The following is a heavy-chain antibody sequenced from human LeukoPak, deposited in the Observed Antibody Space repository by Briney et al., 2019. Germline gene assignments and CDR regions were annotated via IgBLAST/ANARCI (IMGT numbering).Heavy chain of an antibody. D-gene: IGHD2-2*02. CDR1: GFTFSTYT. CDR3: AKLSAAISDIDWFDP. Sequence: GGSLRLSCVASGFTFSTYTMNWIRKAPGKGLEWVSGSIGSGGSAFYADSVKGRFSISRDTSKNTLFLHMNNLRAGDTAVYYCAKLSAAISDIDWFDPWGQGTLVTVSS. CDR2: SIGSGGSA. V-gene: IGHV3-23*01. J-gene: IGHJ5*02.